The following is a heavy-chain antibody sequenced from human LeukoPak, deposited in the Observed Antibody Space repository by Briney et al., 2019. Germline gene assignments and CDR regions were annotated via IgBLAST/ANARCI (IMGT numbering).Heavy chain of an antibody. J-gene: IGHJ5*02. CDR1: GGSISSYY. CDR2: IYYSGST. CDR3: ARGGAGCSSTSCYFRFDP. V-gene: IGHV4-59*01. D-gene: IGHD2-2*01. Sequence: SETLSLTCTVSGGSISSYYLSWLRQPPGKGLEWIGYIYYSGSTNYNPSLKSRVTISVDTSKNQFSLKLSSVTAADTAVYYCARGGAGCSSTSCYFRFDPWGQGTLVTVSS.